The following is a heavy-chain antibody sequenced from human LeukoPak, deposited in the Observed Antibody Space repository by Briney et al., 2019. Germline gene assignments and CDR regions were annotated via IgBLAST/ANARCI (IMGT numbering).Heavy chain of an antibody. Sequence: ASVKISSKASGYTFTSYYMHWVRQAPGQGLEWMGIINPSGGSTSYAQKFHSRGTMTRDTSTSTVYMELSSLRSEDTAVYYCARTSIAAGFDYWGQGNLVTVSS. J-gene: IGHJ4*02. D-gene: IGHD6-13*01. CDR1: GYTFTSYY. V-gene: IGHV1-46*01. CDR2: INPSGGST. CDR3: ARTSIAAGFDY.